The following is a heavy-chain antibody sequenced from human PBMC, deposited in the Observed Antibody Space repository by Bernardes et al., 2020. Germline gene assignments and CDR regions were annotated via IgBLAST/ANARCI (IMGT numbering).Heavy chain of an antibody. CDR2: ISASGAST. Sequence: GGSLRLSCVASGGMTFTDLYISWVRQAPGKGLEWIAFISASGASTDYADSIKGRFTVSRDNDKNAIFLQMNSLRVEDTAMYYCASSDFSAGFFPDSWGQGTQVIVSS. D-gene: IGHD6-19*01. CDR1: GGMTFTDLY. J-gene: IGHJ4*02. V-gene: IGHV3-11*01. CDR3: ASSDFSAGFFPDS.